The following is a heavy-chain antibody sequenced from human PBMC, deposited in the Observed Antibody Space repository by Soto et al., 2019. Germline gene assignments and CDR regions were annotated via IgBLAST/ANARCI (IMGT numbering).Heavy chain of an antibody. Sequence: VGSLRLSCAASDFTFSSYWMTWVRQAPGKGLEWVANIEGDGNEKNYVDSVKGRFSVSRDNAKRSLYLQMSSLRVEDTAVYYCVRGLYTGSPHFFYWGQGTLVTVSS. V-gene: IGHV3-7*05. CDR3: VRGLYTGSPHFFY. D-gene: IGHD1-26*01. CDR1: DFTFSSYW. CDR2: IEGDGNEK. J-gene: IGHJ1*01.